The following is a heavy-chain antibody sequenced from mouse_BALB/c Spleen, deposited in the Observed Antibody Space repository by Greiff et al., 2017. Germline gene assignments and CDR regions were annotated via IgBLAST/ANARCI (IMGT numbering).Heavy chain of an antibody. CDR2: IWSGGST. V-gene: IGHV2-2*02. CDR3: ARMGDYDDYAMDY. J-gene: IGHJ4*01. CDR1: GFSLTSYG. D-gene: IGHD2-4*01. Sequence: QVQLKESGPGLVQPSQSLSITCTVSGFSLTSYGVHWVRQSPGKGLEWLGVIWSGGSTDYYAAFISRLSISKDNSKSQVFFKMNSLQANDTAIYYCARMGDYDDYAMDYWVKEPQSPSPQ.